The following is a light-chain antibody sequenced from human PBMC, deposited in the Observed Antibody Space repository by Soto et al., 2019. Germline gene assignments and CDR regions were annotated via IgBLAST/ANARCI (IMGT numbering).Light chain of an antibody. CDR2: GAS. V-gene: IGKV3-15*01. CDR1: QSVSGN. CDR3: EQYNNWPPST. J-gene: IGKJ2*02. Sequence: EIVITQSPATLSVSPGERATLSCRASQSVSGNLAWYQHKPGQAPRLLIYGASSRATGIPARFSGSGSGTEFTLTSSSLQSEDIEVYYCEQYNNWPPSTFGQGTKLEIK.